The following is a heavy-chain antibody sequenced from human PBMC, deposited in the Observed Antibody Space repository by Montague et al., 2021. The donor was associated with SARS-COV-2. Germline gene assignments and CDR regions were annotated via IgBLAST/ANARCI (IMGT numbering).Heavy chain of an antibody. D-gene: IGHD3-22*01. Sequence: SETLSLTCAVYGGSFSGYYWTWIRQSPGKGLEWIGEINHSGSTNYNPSLKSRVSISVDTSKNQFSLKLGSVTAADTAVYYCARGAPTITMIVVVFTGAGWYFDLWGRGTLVTVSS. J-gene: IGHJ2*01. CDR3: ARGAPTITMIVVVFTGAGWYFDL. CDR2: INHSGST. CDR1: GGSFSGYY. V-gene: IGHV4-34*01.